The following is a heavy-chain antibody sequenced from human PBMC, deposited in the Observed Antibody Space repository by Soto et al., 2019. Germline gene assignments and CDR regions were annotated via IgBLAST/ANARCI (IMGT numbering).Heavy chain of an antibody. CDR2: ISYDGSNK. Sequence: HSGGSLRLSCAASGFTFSSYAMHWVRQAPGKGLEWVAVISYDGSNKYYADSVKGRFTISRDNSKNTLYLQMNSLRAEDTAVYYCARERVEVVVAATRDYYYGMDVWGQGITVTVSS. V-gene: IGHV3-30-3*01. CDR1: GFTFSSYA. D-gene: IGHD2-15*01. CDR3: ARERVEVVVAATRDYYYGMDV. J-gene: IGHJ6*02.